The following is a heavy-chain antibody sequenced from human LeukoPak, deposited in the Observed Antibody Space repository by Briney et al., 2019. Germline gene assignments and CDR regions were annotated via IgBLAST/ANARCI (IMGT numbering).Heavy chain of an antibody. CDR2: ISYDGSNK. Sequence: PGGSLRLSCAASGFTFSSYGMHWVRQAPGKGLEWVAVISYDGSNKYYADSVKGRFTISRDNSKSTLYLQMNSLRAEDTAVYYCAKRWLRGAFDYWGQGTLVTVSS. V-gene: IGHV3-30*18. J-gene: IGHJ4*02. CDR1: GFTFSSYG. D-gene: IGHD5-12*01. CDR3: AKRWLRGAFDY.